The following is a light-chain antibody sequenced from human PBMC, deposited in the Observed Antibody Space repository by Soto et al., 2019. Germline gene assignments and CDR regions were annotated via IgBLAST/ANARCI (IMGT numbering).Light chain of an antibody. V-gene: IGLV2-14*01. Sequence: QSVLTQPASVSGSPGQSITISCTGTTSDVGNYNYVSWYQHRPGKAPKLMIYGVTHRPSGISNRFSGSKSGNTASLTISGLQAEDEADYYCSSYTSINTRVFGGGTKLTVL. CDR2: GVT. CDR1: TSDVGNYNY. J-gene: IGLJ3*02. CDR3: SSYTSINTRV.